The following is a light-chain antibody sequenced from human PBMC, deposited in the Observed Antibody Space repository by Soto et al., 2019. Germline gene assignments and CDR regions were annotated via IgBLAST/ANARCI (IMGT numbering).Light chain of an antibody. Sequence: DIPMTQSPSTLSASVGDRVTITCRASQSVSHWLAWYQQKPGKAPKALIYDASTLETGVPSRFSGSGSGTDFTLTISSLQPDDFATYYCQQYNSYQYTFGQGTKLEMK. V-gene: IGKV1-5*01. CDR2: DAS. CDR1: QSVSHW. J-gene: IGKJ2*01. CDR3: QQYNSYQYT.